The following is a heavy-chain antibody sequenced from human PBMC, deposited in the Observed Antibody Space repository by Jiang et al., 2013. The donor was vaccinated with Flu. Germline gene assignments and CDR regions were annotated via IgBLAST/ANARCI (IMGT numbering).Heavy chain of an antibody. Sequence: NHSGSTNYNRPSRSRVTISVDTSKNQFSLKLSSVTAADTAVYYCARGIAAAGYAFDIWGQGTMVTVSS. CDR2: NHSGST. V-gene: IGHV4-34*01. CDR3: ARGIAAAGYAFDI. J-gene: IGHJ3*02. D-gene: IGHD6-13*01.